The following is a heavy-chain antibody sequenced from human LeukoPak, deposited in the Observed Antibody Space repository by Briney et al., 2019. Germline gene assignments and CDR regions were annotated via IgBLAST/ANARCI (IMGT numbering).Heavy chain of an antibody. CDR3: VRAGTTVPNLFDY. V-gene: IGHV3-74*01. CDR1: GFTFSSHW. CDR2: INGDETST. J-gene: IGHJ4*02. D-gene: IGHD4-17*01. Sequence: PGGSLRLSCAASGFTFSSHWMHWARQAPGKGLVWASRINGDETSTAYADSVKGRFTISRDNAKNTLYLQMNSLRADDTAVYYCVRAGTTVPNLFDYWGQGTLVTVSS.